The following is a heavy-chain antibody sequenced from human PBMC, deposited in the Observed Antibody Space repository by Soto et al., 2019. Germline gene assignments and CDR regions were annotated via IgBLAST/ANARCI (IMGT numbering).Heavy chain of an antibody. V-gene: IGHV1-2*02. J-gene: IGHJ1*01. CDR3: ARASRTIRRITNFGEPSPGVVEH. D-gene: IGHD3-3*01. Sequence: QAQLVQSGAEVKKPGASVKVSCKASGYTFTDYYLNWVRQAPGQGLEWMGWISPETGVIYYAQSFEGRVTMTADTSITTAYMELSRLGSDDTAVYYCARASRTIRRITNFGEPSPGVVEHWGQGTLVSVSS. CDR1: GYTFTDYY. CDR2: ISPETGVI.